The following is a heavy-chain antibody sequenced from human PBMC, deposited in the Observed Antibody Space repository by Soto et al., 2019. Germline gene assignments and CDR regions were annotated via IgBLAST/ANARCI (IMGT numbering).Heavy chain of an antibody. J-gene: IGHJ4*02. Sequence: PGGSLRLSCAASGLTFSSYGMHWVRQAPGKGLDWVAVTSYDGSNEHYADSVKGRFTISRDNSKNTLYLQMNSLRAEDTAVYYCAQDSYYYDSSGYYTFNYWGQGTLVTVPQ. CDR2: TSYDGSNE. CDR1: GLTFSSYG. V-gene: IGHV3-30*18. D-gene: IGHD3-22*01. CDR3: AQDSYYYDSSGYYTFNY.